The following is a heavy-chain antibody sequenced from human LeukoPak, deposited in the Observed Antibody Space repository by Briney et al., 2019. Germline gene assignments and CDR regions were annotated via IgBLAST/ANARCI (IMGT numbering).Heavy chain of an antibody. Sequence: GGSLRLSCAASGFTFDDYAMSWVRQAPGKGLEWVSVISGSGGSTYYADSVKGRFTISRDNSKNTLYLQMNSLRAEDTAVYYCAKVPSYDFWSGYFDYWGQGTLVTVSS. CDR1: GFTFDDYA. V-gene: IGHV3-23*01. CDR2: ISGSGGST. J-gene: IGHJ4*02. D-gene: IGHD3-3*01. CDR3: AKVPSYDFWSGYFDY.